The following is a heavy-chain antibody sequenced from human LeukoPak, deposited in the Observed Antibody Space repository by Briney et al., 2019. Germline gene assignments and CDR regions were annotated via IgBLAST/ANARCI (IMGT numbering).Heavy chain of an antibody. D-gene: IGHD3-22*01. CDR2: IYYSGST. J-gene: IGHJ3*02. Sequence: SETLSLTCTVSGGSISRSSYYWGWIRQPPGKGLEWIGSIYYSGSTYYNPSLKSRVTISVDTSKNQFSLKLSSVTAADTAVYYCARQIYDYDSSGIDAFDIWGQGTTVTVSS. CDR3: ARQIYDYDSSGIDAFDI. V-gene: IGHV4-39*01. CDR1: GGSISRSSYY.